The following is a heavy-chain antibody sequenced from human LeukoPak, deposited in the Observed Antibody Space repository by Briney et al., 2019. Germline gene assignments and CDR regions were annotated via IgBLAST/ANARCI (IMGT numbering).Heavy chain of an antibody. Sequence: GASVKVSCKTSGYTFNAYYMHWVRQAPGQGLEWMGWINPNSGGSNYAQKFQGRVTMTSDTSINTAYMELSRLRSDDTAVYYCARDPGPGGLTMVRGIETNDYWGQGTLVTVSS. CDR2: INPNSGGS. CDR3: ARDPGPGGLTMVRGIETNDY. D-gene: IGHD3-10*01. CDR1: GYTFNAYY. J-gene: IGHJ4*02. V-gene: IGHV1-2*02.